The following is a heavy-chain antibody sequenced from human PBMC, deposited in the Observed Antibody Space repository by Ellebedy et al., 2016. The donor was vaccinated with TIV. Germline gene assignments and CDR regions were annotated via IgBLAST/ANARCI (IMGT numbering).Heavy chain of an antibody. CDR2: ISYSGST. V-gene: IGHV4-39*01. CDR3: ARQGYRGYSYGATYTPFDY. J-gene: IGHJ4*02. Sequence: MPSETLSLTCTVSGGSISSSSYYWGWIRQPPGKGLEWIGSISYSGSTYYNPSLKSRVTISVDTSKTQFSLKLISVTAADTAVYYCARQGYRGYSYGATYTPFDYWGQGTLVTVSS. D-gene: IGHD5-18*01. CDR1: GGSISSSSYY.